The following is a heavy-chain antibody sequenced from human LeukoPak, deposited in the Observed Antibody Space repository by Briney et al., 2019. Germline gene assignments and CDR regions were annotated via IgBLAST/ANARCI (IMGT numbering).Heavy chain of an antibody. CDR2: ISDSGGDS. Sequence: PGGSLRLSCAASGFTFSSYAMSWVRQAPGKGLEWVSAISDSGGDSYYADSVKGRFTISRDNSKNTLFLQMNSLRAEDTAVYYCAIHSRTTGDPLPHFDYWGQGTLVTVSS. CDR1: GFTFSSYA. J-gene: IGHJ4*02. CDR3: AIHSRTTGDPLPHFDY. V-gene: IGHV3-23*01. D-gene: IGHD7-27*01.